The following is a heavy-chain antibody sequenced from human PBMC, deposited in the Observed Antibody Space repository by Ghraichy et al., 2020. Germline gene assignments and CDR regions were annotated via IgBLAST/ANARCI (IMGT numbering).Heavy chain of an antibody. CDR3: ARSLRGYSYGFNY. Sequence: SETLSLTCTVSGGSISSSSYYWGWIRQPPGKGLEWIGSIYYSGSTYYNPSLKSRVTISVDTSKNQFSLKLSSVTAADTAVYYCARSLRGYSYGFNYWGQGTLVTVSS. V-gene: IGHV4-39*01. CDR2: IYYSGST. CDR1: GGSISSSSYY. D-gene: IGHD5-18*01. J-gene: IGHJ4*02.